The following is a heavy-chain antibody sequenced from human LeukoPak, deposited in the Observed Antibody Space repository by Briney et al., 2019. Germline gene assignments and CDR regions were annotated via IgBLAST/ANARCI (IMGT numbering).Heavy chain of an antibody. CDR3: ASGIRYYDFWSGPARFDP. Sequence: PGGSLRLSCAASGFTFGSYSMNWVRQAPGKGLEWVAVISYDGSNKYYADSVKGRFTISRDNSKNTLYLQMNSLRAEDTAVYYCASGIRYYDFWSGPARFDPWGQGTLVTVSS. D-gene: IGHD3-3*01. J-gene: IGHJ5*02. CDR1: GFTFGSYS. V-gene: IGHV3-30*03. CDR2: ISYDGSNK.